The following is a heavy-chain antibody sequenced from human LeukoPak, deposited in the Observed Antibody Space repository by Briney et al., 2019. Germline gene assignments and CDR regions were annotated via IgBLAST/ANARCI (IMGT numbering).Heavy chain of an antibody. CDR1: GFTFSSYS. Sequence: GGSLRLSCEASGFTFSSYSLSWVRQAPGKGLEWVSAISGSGGSTYYADSVKGRFTISRDNSKNTLYLQMNSLRAEDTAVYYCAKSVGFLWTYFDYWGQGTLVTVSS. D-gene: IGHD2-21*01. CDR3: AKSVGFLWTYFDY. J-gene: IGHJ4*02. CDR2: ISGSGGST. V-gene: IGHV3-23*01.